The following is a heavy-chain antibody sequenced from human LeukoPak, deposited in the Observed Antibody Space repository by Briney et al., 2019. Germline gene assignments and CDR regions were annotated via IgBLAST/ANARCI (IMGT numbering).Heavy chain of an antibody. CDR3: AREEMGGTARSGALY. Sequence: GGSLRLSCAASGFTFSSYAMSWVRQAPGKGLEWVSAISGSGGSTYYADSVKGRFTISRDNARNSLYLQMTNLRAEDTAVYYCAREEMGGTARSGALYWGQGTLVTVSS. J-gene: IGHJ4*02. CDR1: GFTFSSYA. D-gene: IGHD3-10*01. CDR2: ISGSGGST. V-gene: IGHV3-23*01.